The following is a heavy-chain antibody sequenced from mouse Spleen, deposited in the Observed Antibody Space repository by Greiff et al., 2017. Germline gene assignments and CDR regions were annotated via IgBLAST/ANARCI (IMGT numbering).Heavy chain of an antibody. CDR3: ARSSYYGNPAWFAY. CDR2: ISSGSSTI. CDR1: GFTFSSFG. J-gene: IGHJ3*01. V-gene: IGHV5-17*02. D-gene: IGHD2-10*01. Sequence: EVKLVESGGGLVKPGGSRKLSCAASGFTFSSFGMHWVRQAPEKGLEWVAYISSGSSTIYYADTVKGRFTISRDNPKNTLFLQMTSLRSEDTAMYYCARSSYYGNPAWFAYWGQGTLVTVSA.